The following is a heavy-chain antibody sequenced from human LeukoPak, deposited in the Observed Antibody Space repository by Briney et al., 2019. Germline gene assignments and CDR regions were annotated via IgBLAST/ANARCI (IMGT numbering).Heavy chain of an antibody. CDR3: AREFADYVRGSFSDY. J-gene: IGHJ4*02. Sequence: SETLSLTCTVSGGSIKNYYWSWIRQPPGKGLEWIAYINDNGHSGYNPSLESRVTISVDTSKNHFSLRLRSVTAADTAVSYCAREFADYVRGSFSDYWGQGILVTVSS. V-gene: IGHV4-59*12. CDR1: GGSIKNYY. D-gene: IGHD3-16*01. CDR2: INDNGHS.